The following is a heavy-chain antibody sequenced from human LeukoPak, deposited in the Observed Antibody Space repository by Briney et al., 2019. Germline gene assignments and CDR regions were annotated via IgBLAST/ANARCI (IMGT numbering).Heavy chain of an antibody. J-gene: IGHJ4*02. V-gene: IGHV1-2*02. CDR1: GYTFSGYY. CDR2: INPKTGEI. CDR3: ARDWLLRYSQGGFDS. D-gene: IGHD3-9*01. Sequence: ASVKVSCKASGYTFSGYYLHWVRQAPGQGLEWMGWINPKTGEINYAQKFQGRVTMTRDTSISTAHMDLSRLRSDDTAIYYCARDWLLRYSQGGFDSWGQGTLVIVSS.